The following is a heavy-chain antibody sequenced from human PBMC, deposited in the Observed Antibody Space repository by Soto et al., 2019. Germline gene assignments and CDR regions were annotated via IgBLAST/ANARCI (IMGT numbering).Heavy chain of an antibody. CDR3: AKGGGHTGLGP. Sequence: PGGSLRLSCAASGFTFSNYAMNWVRQAPGKGLVWVSTIRDTGGSTYYADSVRGRFTISRDNSKNTLSLQMNSLRAEDTAVYYCAKGGGHTGLGPWGQGTLVTVSS. V-gene: IGHV3-23*01. J-gene: IGHJ5*02. D-gene: IGHD2-8*02. CDR1: GFTFSNYA. CDR2: IRDTGGST.